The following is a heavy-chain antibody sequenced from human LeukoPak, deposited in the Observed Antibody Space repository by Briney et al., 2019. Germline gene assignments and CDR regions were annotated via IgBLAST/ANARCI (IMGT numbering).Heavy chain of an antibody. V-gene: IGHV1-2*06. CDR1: GYTFTVYY. CDR2: INPNSGGT. Sequence: GASVKVSCKASGYTFTVYYMHWVRQAPGQGLEWMGRINPNSGGTNNVQKFQGRVSLTRDTSINTAYMELRRLRSDDTAVYYCARGGATAGTKYDWFAPWGQGTLVTVSS. CDR3: ARGGATAGTKYDWFAP. D-gene: IGHD6-13*01. J-gene: IGHJ5*02.